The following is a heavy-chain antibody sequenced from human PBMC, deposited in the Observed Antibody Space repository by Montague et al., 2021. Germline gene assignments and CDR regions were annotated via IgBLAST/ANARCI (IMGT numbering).Heavy chain of an antibody. CDR2: IGDDGVET. CDR3: GVSPRRGGMDV. CDR1: GFTFSRYW. Sequence: SLRLSCAASGFTFSRYWMSWVRQAPGKGLEWVANIGDDGVETYYVDPVKGRFTVSRDNAKSSLYLQMNSLRAEDTAVYYCGVSPRRGGMDVWGKGTTVTVSS. V-gene: IGHV3-7*01. J-gene: IGHJ6*03.